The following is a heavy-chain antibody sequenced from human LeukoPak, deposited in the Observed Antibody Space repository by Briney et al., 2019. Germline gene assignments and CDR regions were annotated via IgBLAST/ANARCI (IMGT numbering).Heavy chain of an antibody. CDR1: GGSFRGYY. Sequence: SETLSLTCAVYGGSFRGYYWRWIRQPPGKGLEWIGEINHSGSTNYNPSLKSRVTISVDTSKTQFSLKLSSVTAADTAVYYCESYGSGSYPRFDYWGQGTLVTVSS. CDR3: ESYGSGSYPRFDY. CDR2: INHSGST. D-gene: IGHD3-10*01. J-gene: IGHJ4*02. V-gene: IGHV4-34*01.